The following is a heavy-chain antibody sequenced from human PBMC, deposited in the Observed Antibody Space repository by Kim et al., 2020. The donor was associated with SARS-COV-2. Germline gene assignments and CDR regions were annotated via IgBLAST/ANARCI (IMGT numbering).Heavy chain of an antibody. V-gene: IGHV1-3*01. Sequence: YSQKFQSRCIITRDTSASTDYMELTSLKSEDSAVYYCARHIGHSLYFFDSWGQRTLVTVSS. CDR3: ARHIGHSLYFFDS. J-gene: IGHJ4*02. D-gene: IGHD5-18*01.